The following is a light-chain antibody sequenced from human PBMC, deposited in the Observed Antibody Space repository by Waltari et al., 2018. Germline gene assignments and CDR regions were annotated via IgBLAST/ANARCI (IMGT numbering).Light chain of an antibody. CDR2: EVN. V-gene: IGLV2-23*02. J-gene: IGLJ1*01. CDR3: FSYTGDTTLYV. Sequence: QSALTQPASVSGSPGQSLTISCTGTSNHVGNSHLVSWHQQYPGKVPQLIIYEVNKRPSGVSHRFSGSKSRNTASLTISGLQAEDEADYFCFSYTGDTTLYVFGTGTKVTVL. CDR1: SNHVGNSHL.